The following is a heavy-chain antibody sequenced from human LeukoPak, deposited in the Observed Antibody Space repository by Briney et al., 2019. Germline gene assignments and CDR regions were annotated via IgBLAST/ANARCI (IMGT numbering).Heavy chain of an antibody. D-gene: IGHD2-15*01. CDR1: GGSISGYY. J-gene: IGHJ4*02. CDR3: ARLGHCSGGSCYFSD. Sequence: SETLSLTCTVSGGSISGYYWTWIRQPPGEGLEWIGYIFYTGNTNYNPFPSSRLTLSVDAPNNQFALTLRSVTAADTAIYYCARLGHCSGGSCYFSDWGLGTLVTVAS. CDR2: IFYTGNT. V-gene: IGHV4-59*08.